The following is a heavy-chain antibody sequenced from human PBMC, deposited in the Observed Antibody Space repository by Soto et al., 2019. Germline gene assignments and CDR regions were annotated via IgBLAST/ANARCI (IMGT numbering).Heavy chain of an antibody. CDR2: IWYDGSNK. V-gene: IGHV3-33*01. CDR1: GFTFSSYG. Sequence: QVQLVESGGGVVQPGRSLRLSCAASGFTFSSYGMHWVRQAPGKGLEWVAVIWYDGSNKYYADSVKGRFTISRDNSKNTLYLQMNSLRAEDTAVYYCERDLSPVFYFDYWGQGTLVTVSS. CDR3: ERDLSPVFYFDY. J-gene: IGHJ4*02.